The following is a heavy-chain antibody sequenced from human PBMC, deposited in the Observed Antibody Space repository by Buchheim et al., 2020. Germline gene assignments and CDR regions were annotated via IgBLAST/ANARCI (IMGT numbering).Heavy chain of an antibody. CDR1: GGSISSHY. D-gene: IGHD6-6*01. CDR3: ARHSAYSSPSVGRFFFDD. J-gene: IGHJ4*02. V-gene: IGHV4-59*08. Sequence: QVQLQESDPGLVKPSETLSLTCSVSGGSISSHYWSWIRLPPGKGLEWIAYIYYSGSTNYNPSLKSRLTMSVDTSKNQFSLKVSSVTAADTAIYYCARHSAYSSPSVGRFFFDDWGQGTL. CDR2: IYYSGST.